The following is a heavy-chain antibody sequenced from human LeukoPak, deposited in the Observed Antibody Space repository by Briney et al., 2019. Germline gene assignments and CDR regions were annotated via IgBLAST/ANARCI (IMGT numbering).Heavy chain of an antibody. Sequence: GGSLRLSCAASGFTFSSYAMSWVRQAPGKGLEWVSAISGSGGSTYYADSVKGRFTISRDNSENTLYLQMNSLRAEDTAVYYCAKESSSGYYYHYFDYWGQGTLVTVPS. D-gene: IGHD3-22*01. CDR3: AKESSSGYYYHYFDY. J-gene: IGHJ4*02. V-gene: IGHV3-23*01. CDR1: GFTFSSYA. CDR2: ISGSGGST.